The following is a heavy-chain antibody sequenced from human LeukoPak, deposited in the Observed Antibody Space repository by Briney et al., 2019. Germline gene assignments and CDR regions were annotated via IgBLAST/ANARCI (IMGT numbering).Heavy chain of an antibody. J-gene: IGHJ4*02. CDR2: IKKDGSEK. CDR3: ARDLTHYYGSGSPDTPADY. V-gene: IGHV3-7*01. CDR1: GFTFSSYG. Sequence: GGSLRLSCAASGFTFSSYGMHWVRQAPGKGLEWVANIKKDGSEKYYVDSVKGRFTISRDNAKTSLYLQMNSLRAEDTAVYYCARDLTHYYGSGSPDTPADYWGQGTLVTVSS. D-gene: IGHD3-10*01.